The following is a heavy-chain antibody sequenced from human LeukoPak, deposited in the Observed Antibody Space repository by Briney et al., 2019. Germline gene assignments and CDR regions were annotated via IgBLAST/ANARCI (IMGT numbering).Heavy chain of an antibody. Sequence: VSVEVSCKASGYTFTAYYMDWVRQAPGEGFEWMGWSNPNDGDTNYAQKFKGRVTMTRDTSIGTAHMEVSRLRSDDTAVYYCARANFLYCSSSTCLFDYWGQGTLVTVSS. CDR1: GYTFTAYY. CDR2: SNPNDGDT. CDR3: ARANFLYCSSSTCLFDY. V-gene: IGHV1-2*02. J-gene: IGHJ4*02. D-gene: IGHD2-2*01.